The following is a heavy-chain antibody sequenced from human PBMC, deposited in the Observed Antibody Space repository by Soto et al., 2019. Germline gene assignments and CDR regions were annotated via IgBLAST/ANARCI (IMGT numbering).Heavy chain of an antibody. J-gene: IGHJ6*02. V-gene: IGHV3-23*01. Sequence: GGSLRLACAASGFTFSIYAMSWVRHAPGKGLEWVSAISGSGGSTYYADSVKGRFTISRDNSKNTLYLQMNSLRAEDTAVYYCAKEREDYYYYGMDVWGQGTTVTVSS. CDR2: ISGSGGST. D-gene: IGHD1-26*01. CDR3: AKEREDYYYYGMDV. CDR1: GFTFSIYA.